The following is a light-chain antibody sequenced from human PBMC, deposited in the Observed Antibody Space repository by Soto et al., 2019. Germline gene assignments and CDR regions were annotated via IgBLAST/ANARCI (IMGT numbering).Light chain of an antibody. J-gene: IGLJ3*02. CDR3: QTWDTGTVV. Sequence: QLVLTQSPSASASLGASVKLTCTLSSGHSSYAIAWHHQQPEKGPRYLMKLNSDGSHSKGDGIPDRFSGSSSGAERYLTISSLQSEDEADYYCQTWDTGTVVFGGGTKLTVL. V-gene: IGLV4-69*01. CDR1: SGHSSYA. CDR2: LNSDGSH.